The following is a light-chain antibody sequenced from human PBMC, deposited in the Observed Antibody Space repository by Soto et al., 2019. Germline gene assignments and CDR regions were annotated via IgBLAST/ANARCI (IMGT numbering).Light chain of an antibody. Sequence: IPLTQSPSSLSASVGDRVTITCRASQAITNNLAWYQQKPGNPPRLLIYEESTLHSGVPSRFSGRKVGTQFILTIDSLQPEDFATYYCQQVKSYPRTFGGGTKVDIK. V-gene: IGKV1-9*01. J-gene: IGKJ4*01. CDR2: EES. CDR1: QAITNN. CDR3: QQVKSYPRT.